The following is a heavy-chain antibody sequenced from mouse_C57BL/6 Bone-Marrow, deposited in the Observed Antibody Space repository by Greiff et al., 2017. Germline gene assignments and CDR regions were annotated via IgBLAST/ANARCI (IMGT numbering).Heavy chain of an antibody. CDR1: GFTFSDYG. J-gene: IGHJ3*01. D-gene: IGHD4-1*01. CDR3: ARHSPVLSGTR. V-gene: IGHV5-15*04. Sequence: EVMLVESGGGLVQPGGSLKLSCAASGFTFSDYGMAWVRQAPRKGPEWVAFISNLAYSIYYADTVTGRFTISRENAKNTLYLEMSSLRSEDTAMYYCARHSPVLSGTRRGQGTLVTVSA. CDR2: ISNLAYSI.